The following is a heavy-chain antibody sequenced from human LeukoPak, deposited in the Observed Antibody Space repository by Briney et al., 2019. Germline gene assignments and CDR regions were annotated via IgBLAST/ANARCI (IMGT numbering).Heavy chain of an antibody. D-gene: IGHD3-9*01. CDR2: ISANGQAT. V-gene: IGHV3-23*01. Sequence: GGSLRLSCAGSGFAFRTYAMSWVRQAPGMGLEWVSSISANGQATYYADSVEGRFTISRDNSKNTLYLQLNSLRAEDTATYYCARDPYNAILYGLAYWGQGTMVTVSS. J-gene: IGHJ4*01. CDR1: GFAFRTYA. CDR3: ARDPYNAILYGLAY.